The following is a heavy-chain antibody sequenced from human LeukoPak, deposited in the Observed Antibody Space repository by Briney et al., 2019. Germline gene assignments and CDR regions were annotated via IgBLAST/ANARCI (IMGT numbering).Heavy chain of an antibody. CDR3: AREGRYGDYEGY. D-gene: IGHD4-17*01. J-gene: IGHJ4*02. Sequence: SETLSLTCIVSDDSFSSHYRTWIRQPPGKGLEWIGDISYSGSTNYNPSLKSRVTISVDTSKNQFSLKLSSVTAADTAVYYCAREGRYGDYEGYWGQGTLVTVSS. CDR2: ISYSGST. CDR1: DDSFSSHY. V-gene: IGHV4-59*11.